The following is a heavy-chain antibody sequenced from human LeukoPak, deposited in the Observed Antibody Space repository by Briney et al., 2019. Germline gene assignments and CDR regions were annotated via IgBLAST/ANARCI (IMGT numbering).Heavy chain of an antibody. D-gene: IGHD3-10*01. Sequence: GGSLRLSCAAPGFTFSSYSMNWVRQAPGKGVEWVSYISSSSSTIYYADSVKGRFTISRDNAKNSLYLQMNSLRDEDTAVYYCARSMVRGGYAFDIWGQGTMVTVSS. CDR3: ARSMVRGGYAFDI. V-gene: IGHV3-48*02. J-gene: IGHJ3*02. CDR2: ISSSSSTI. CDR1: GFTFSSYS.